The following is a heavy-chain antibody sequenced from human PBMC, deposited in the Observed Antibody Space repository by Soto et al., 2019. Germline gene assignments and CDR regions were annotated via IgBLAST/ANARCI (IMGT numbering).Heavy chain of an antibody. V-gene: IGHV4-59*01. CDR2: IYYGGST. J-gene: IGHJ3*02. D-gene: IGHD3-10*01. Sequence: SXLRSLTGTVLGGTLRSYYWTWVRQPPGKGLEWIGFIYYGGSTNYNPSLKSRVTISVDTSKNHFSLRLSSVTTADTAVYFCAWGDYLGDFDSWSQGTMVTVSS. CDR3: AWGDYLGDFDS. CDR1: GGTLRSYY.